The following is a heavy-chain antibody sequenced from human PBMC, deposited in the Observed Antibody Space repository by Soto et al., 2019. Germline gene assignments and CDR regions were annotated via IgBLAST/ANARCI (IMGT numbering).Heavy chain of an antibody. CDR1: GFTFSSYG. J-gene: IGHJ4*02. Sequence: GSLRLSCAASGFTFSSYGMHWVRQAPGKGLEWVAVIWYDGSNKYYADSVKGRFTISRDNSKNTLYLQMNSLRAEDTAVYYCAKSLSASPNYFFDSWGQGTLVTVSS. V-gene: IGHV3-33*06. D-gene: IGHD1-1*01. CDR3: AKSLSASPNYFFDS. CDR2: IWYDGSNK.